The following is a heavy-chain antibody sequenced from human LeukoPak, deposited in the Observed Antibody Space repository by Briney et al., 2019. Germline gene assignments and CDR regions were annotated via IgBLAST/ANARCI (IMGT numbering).Heavy chain of an antibody. CDR1: GYTFTGYY. J-gene: IGHJ6*03. Sequence: GASVKVSCKASGYTFTGYYMHWVRQAPGQGLEWMGWINPNSGGTNYAQKFQGRVTMTRDTSISTAYMELSRLRSDDTAVYYCARDYGDYDAYYYYYMDVWGKGTTVTVSS. D-gene: IGHD4-17*01. CDR2: INPNSGGT. CDR3: ARDYGDYDAYYYYYMDV. V-gene: IGHV1-2*02.